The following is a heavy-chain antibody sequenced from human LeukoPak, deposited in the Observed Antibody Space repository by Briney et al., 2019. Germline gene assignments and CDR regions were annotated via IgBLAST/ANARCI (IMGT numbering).Heavy chain of an antibody. CDR2: IYYSGST. CDR3: ARQATDYYYYYMDV. Sequence: SETLSLTCTVSGGSISSSSYYWGWIRQPPGKGLEWIGSIYYSGSTYYNPSLKSRVTISVDTSKNQSSLKLSSVTAADTAVYYCARQATDYYYYYMDVWGKGTTVTVSS. CDR1: GGSISSSSYY. J-gene: IGHJ6*03. V-gene: IGHV4-39*01.